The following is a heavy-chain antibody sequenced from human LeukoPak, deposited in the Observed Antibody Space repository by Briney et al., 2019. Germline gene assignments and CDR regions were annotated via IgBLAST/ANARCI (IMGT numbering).Heavy chain of an antibody. V-gene: IGHV1-69*05. CDR2: IIPIFGTA. Sequence: ASVKVSCKASGGTFSSYAISWVRQAPGQGLEWMGRIIPIFGTANYAQKFQGRVTITTDESTSTAYMELSSLRSEDTAVYYCASLTGTRGRGDYWGQGTLVPVSS. J-gene: IGHJ4*02. CDR1: GGTFSSYA. CDR3: ASLTGTRGRGDY. D-gene: IGHD1/OR15-1a*01.